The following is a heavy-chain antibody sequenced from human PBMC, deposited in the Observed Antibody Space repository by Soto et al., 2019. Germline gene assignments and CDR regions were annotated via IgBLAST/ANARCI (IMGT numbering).Heavy chain of an antibody. D-gene: IGHD6-13*01. V-gene: IGHV3-30-3*01. CDR2: ISYDVSNK. CDR1: GFTFSSYA. Sequence: QVQLVESGGGVVQPGRSLRLSCAASGFTFSSYAMHWVRQAPGEGLEWVAFISYDVSNKYYADSVKGRFTISRDNSKNTLYLQMNSLRAEDTAVYYCARDLGSSWYVKWFDPWGQGTLVTVSS. CDR3: ARDLGSSWYVKWFDP. J-gene: IGHJ5*02.